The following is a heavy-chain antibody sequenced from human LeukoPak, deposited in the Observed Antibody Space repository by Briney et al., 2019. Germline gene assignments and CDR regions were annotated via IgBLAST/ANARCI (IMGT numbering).Heavy chain of an antibody. V-gene: IGHV4-39*01. CDR2: IYYSGST. J-gene: IGHJ5*02. Sequence: SETLSLTCAVYGGSFSGYYRGWIRRPPGKGLEWIGSIYYSGSTYYNPSLKSRVTISVDTSKNQFSLKLSSVTAADTAVYYCARRVAVAGSNWFDPWGQGTLVTVSS. D-gene: IGHD6-19*01. CDR1: GGSFSGYY. CDR3: ARRVAVAGSNWFDP.